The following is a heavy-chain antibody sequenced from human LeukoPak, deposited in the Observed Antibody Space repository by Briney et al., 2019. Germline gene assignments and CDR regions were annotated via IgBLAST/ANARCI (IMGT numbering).Heavy chain of an antibody. CDR1: GYTFTSYG. Sequence: ASVKVSCKASGYTFTSYGISWVRQAPGQGLEWMGWMNPNSGNTGYAQKFQGRVTMTRNTSISTAYMELSSLRSEDTAVYYCARGCSSTSCYAEGVGVYWGQGTLVTVSS. CDR2: MNPNSGNT. V-gene: IGHV1-8*02. D-gene: IGHD2-2*01. J-gene: IGHJ4*02. CDR3: ARGCSSTSCYAEGVGVY.